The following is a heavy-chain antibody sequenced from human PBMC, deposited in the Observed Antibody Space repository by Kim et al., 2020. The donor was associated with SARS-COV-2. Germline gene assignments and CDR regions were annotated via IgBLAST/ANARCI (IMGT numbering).Heavy chain of an antibody. Sequence: GGSLRLSCAVSGIPFSNAWFNWARQSPGKGLEWVGRIKSKTDGGTADLAAPVKGRFAISRDDSKNTLSLLMNNVETDDSAVYYCTTVSMRWGQGTLVTVSS. J-gene: IGHJ4*02. CDR2: IKSKTDGGTA. CDR3: TTVSMR. CDR1: GIPFSNAW. D-gene: IGHD2-2*01. V-gene: IGHV3-15*01.